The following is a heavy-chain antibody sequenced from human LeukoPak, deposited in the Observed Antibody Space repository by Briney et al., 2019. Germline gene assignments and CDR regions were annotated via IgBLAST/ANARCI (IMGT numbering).Heavy chain of an antibody. Sequence: ASVKVSCKASGYTFTGYYIHWVRQAPGQGLEWMGWISPNSGGTNYAQNFQGRVTMTRDTSISTAYMELSGLRIDDTAVYYCARSYGGTSKYFDYWGQGTLVTVSS. CDR3: ARSYGGTSKYFDY. V-gene: IGHV1-2*02. CDR2: ISPNSGGT. CDR1: GYTFTGYY. J-gene: IGHJ4*02. D-gene: IGHD4-23*01.